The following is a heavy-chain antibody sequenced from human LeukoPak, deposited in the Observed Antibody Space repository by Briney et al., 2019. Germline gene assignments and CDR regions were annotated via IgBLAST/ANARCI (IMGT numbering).Heavy chain of an antibody. CDR3: GRGRLLFFGILATDY. D-gene: IGHD5-12*01. V-gene: IGHV3-21*01. CDR1: GFTFSSYS. Sequence: GGSLRLSCAASGFTFSSYSMNWVRQAPGKGLEWVSSISSSSSYIYYADSVKGRFTISRDNAKNSLYLQMNSLRAEDTAVYYCGRGRLLFFGILATDYWGQGTLVTVSS. CDR2: ISSSSSYI. J-gene: IGHJ4*02.